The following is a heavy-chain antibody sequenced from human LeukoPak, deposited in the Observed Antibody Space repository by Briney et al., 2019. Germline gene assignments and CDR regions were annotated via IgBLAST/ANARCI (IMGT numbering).Heavy chain of an antibody. V-gene: IGHV3-21*01. CDR1: GFTFSSYS. CDR2: ISSSSSYI. J-gene: IGHJ4*02. CDR3: ARDFSPRRAVAGHPFSN. Sequence: GRSLRLSCAASGFTFSSYSMNWVRQAPGKGLEWVSSISSSSSYIYYADSVKGRFTISRDNAKNSLYLQMNSLRAEDTAVYYCARDFSPRRAVAGHPFSNWGQGTLVTVSS. D-gene: IGHD6-19*01.